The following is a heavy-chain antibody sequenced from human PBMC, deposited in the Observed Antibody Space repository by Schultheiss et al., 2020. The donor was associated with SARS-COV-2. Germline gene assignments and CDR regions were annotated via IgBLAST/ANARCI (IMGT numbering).Heavy chain of an antibody. J-gene: IGHJ3*02. D-gene: IGHD3-3*01. CDR1: GGSFSGYY. CDR3: ARAFTIFGVVTDAFDI. V-gene: IGHV4-34*01. CDR2: INHSGST. Sequence: SETLSLTCAVYGGSFSGYYWSWIRQPPGKGLEWIGEINHSGSTNYNPSLKSRVTISVDTSKNQFSLKLSSVTAADTAVYYCARAFTIFGVVTDAFDIWGQGTMVTVSS.